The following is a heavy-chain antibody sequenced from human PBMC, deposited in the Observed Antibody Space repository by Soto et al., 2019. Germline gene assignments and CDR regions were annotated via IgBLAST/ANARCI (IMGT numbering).Heavy chain of an antibody. V-gene: IGHV3-23*01. CDR1: GFTFSSYA. CDR2: MSGSGGTA. J-gene: IGHJ4*02. CDR3: AKGPIFGVENIYDY. D-gene: IGHD3-3*01. Sequence: EVQLLESGGGLVQPGGSLRLSCAASGFTFSSYAMSCVRQAPGKGLEWVSGMSGSGGTAYYRDSGKGRFTISRDNSKQTLYLQMNSLRAEDTALYYCAKGPIFGVENIYDYWGQGTLVTVSS.